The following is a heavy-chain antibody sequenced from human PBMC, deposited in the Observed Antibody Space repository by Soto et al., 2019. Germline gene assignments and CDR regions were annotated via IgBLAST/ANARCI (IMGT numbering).Heavy chain of an antibody. J-gene: IGHJ3*02. CDR1: GGSISSGGYY. CDR2: IYYSGST. V-gene: IGHV4-31*03. CDR3: ARYAIEMATLAGLGDAFDI. Sequence: PSETLSLTCTVSGGSISSGGYYWSWIRQHPGKGLEWIGYIYYSGSTYYNPSLKSRVTISVDTSKNQFSLKLTSVTAADTAVYYCARYAIEMATLAGLGDAFDIWGQGTMVTVSS. D-gene: IGHD5-12*01.